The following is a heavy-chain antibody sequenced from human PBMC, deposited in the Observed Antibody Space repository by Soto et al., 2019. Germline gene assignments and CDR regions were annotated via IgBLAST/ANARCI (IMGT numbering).Heavy chain of an antibody. D-gene: IGHD3-3*01. J-gene: IGHJ4*02. CDR1: GFTFDDYP. V-gene: IGHV3-9*01. CDR3: AKDYQIFGVDHPEVAFDY. Sequence: GGSLRLSCAASGFTFDDYPMHWVRQPPGKGLEWVSGISWNSGNIGYADSVKGRFTISRDNAKNSLYLQMNSLRAEDTALYYCAKDYQIFGVDHPEVAFDYWGQGTLVTVSS. CDR2: ISWNSGNI.